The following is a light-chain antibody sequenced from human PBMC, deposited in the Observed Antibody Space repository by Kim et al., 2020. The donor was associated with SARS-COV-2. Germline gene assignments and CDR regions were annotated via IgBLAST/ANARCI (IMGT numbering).Light chain of an antibody. Sequence: VSPGERATLSCRASQSVSSKLAWYQQKPGQAPRFLIYAASTRATGIPARFSGSGSGTEFTLTISSLQSEDFAVYYCQQYINWPYTFGQGTKLEI. V-gene: IGKV3-15*01. CDR1: QSVSSK. CDR2: AAS. CDR3: QQYINWPYT. J-gene: IGKJ2*01.